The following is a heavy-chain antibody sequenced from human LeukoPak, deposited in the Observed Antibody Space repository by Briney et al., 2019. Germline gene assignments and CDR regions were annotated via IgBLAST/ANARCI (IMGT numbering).Heavy chain of an antibody. CDR3: ARDLRGKGDAFDI. CDR1: GFTFSWYW. Sequence: GGSLRLSCAASGFTFSWYWMSLVRQAPGKGLEWVANIKQDGSEKYYVDSVKGRFTISRDNAKNSLYLQMNSLRAEDTAVYYCARDLRGKGDAFDIWGQGTMVTVSS. V-gene: IGHV3-7*04. J-gene: IGHJ3*02. CDR2: IKQDGSEK.